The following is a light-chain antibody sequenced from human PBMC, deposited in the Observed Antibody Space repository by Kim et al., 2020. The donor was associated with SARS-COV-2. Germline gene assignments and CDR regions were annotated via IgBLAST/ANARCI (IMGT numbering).Light chain of an antibody. V-gene: IGKV3-15*01. CDR3: QQYNKWPPNT. CDR2: GAS. J-gene: IGKJ2*01. CDR1: QSLGIN. Sequence: VSPEERATLSCRASQSLGINLAWYQQRPGQAPRLLIYGASTRATGIAARFSGSGSGTEFTLTISSLQPEDFAVYYCQQYNKWPPNTFAQGTKLEI.